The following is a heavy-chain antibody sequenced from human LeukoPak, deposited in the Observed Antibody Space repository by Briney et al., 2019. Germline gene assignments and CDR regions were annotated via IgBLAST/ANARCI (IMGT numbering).Heavy chain of an antibody. D-gene: IGHD3-10*01. CDR2: INPNSGGT. V-gene: IGHV1-2*02. J-gene: IGHJ5*02. Sequence: ASVKVSCKASGYTFTGYYLHWVRPAPGQGLEWMGWINPNSGGTNYAQKFQGRVTMTRDTSISTAYMELSRLRSDDTAVYYCARGWSMVRGALLYNWFDPWGQGTLVTVSS. CDR1: GYTFTGYY. CDR3: ARGWSMVRGALLYNWFDP.